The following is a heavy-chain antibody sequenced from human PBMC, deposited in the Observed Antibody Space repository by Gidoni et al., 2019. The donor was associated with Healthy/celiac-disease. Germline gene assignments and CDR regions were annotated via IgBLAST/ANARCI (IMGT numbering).Heavy chain of an antibody. CDR1: GFTFSSYG. Sequence: QVQLVESGGGVVQPGRSLRLSCEASGFTFSSYGRHWVRQAPGTGMEGVAVRSYDGSNKYEADSVKGRFTTSRDNSKNTLYLQMNSLRSEDTAVYYGAKARYSYGSEAYYFDYWGQGTLVTVSS. J-gene: IGHJ4*02. CDR3: AKARYSYGSEAYYFDY. D-gene: IGHD5-18*01. CDR2: RSYDGSNK. V-gene: IGHV3-30*18.